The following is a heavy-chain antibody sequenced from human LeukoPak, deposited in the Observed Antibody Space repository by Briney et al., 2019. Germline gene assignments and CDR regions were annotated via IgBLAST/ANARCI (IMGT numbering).Heavy chain of an antibody. CDR1: GFTFSSYS. D-gene: IGHD1-1*01. Sequence: GGSLRLSCAASGFTFSSYSMNWVRQATGTGLEWVSSISSSSSYIYYADSVKGRFTISRDNAKNTLYLQMNSLRAEDTAVYYCASSELTNFDYWGQGTLVTVSS. V-gene: IGHV3-21*01. CDR3: ASSELTNFDY. CDR2: ISSSSSYI. J-gene: IGHJ4*02.